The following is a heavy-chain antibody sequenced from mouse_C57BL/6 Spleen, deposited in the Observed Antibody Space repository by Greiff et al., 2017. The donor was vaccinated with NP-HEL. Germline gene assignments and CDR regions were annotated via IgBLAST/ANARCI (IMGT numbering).Heavy chain of an antibody. CDR3: AREGLIYDGYSSWFAY. CDR1: GYTFTDYN. CDR2: INPNNGGT. V-gene: IGHV1-18*01. Sequence: EVQLQQSGPELVKPGASVKIPCKASGYTFTDYNMDWVKQSHGKSLEWIGDINPNNGGTIYNQKFKGKATLTVDKSSSTAYMELRSLTSEDTAVYYCAREGLIYDGYSSWFAYWGQGTLVTVSA. D-gene: IGHD2-3*01. J-gene: IGHJ3*01.